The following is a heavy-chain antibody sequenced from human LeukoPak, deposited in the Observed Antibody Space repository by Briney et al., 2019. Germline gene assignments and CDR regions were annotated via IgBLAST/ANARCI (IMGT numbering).Heavy chain of an antibody. CDR1: GFTFSSYT. V-gene: IGHV3-21*01. D-gene: IGHD1-26*01. Sequence: GGSLRLSCATSGFTFSSYTMNWVRQAPGKGLEWVSSISSSSTYIYYAESVKGRFTISRDDAKNSLYLQMNSLRAEDTAVYYCARGPQLHDAFDIWGQGTMVTVSS. CDR2: ISSSSTYI. J-gene: IGHJ3*02. CDR3: ARGPQLHDAFDI.